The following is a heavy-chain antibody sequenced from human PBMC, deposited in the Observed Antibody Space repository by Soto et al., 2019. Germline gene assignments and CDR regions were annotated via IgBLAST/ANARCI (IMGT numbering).Heavy chain of an antibody. J-gene: IGHJ5*02. CDR3: VSKRTPRPHYDFFRGHYRFGCFDP. D-gene: IGHD3-3*01. CDR1: GGTFSSYA. V-gene: IGHV1-69*13. Sequence: SVRVSCKASGGTFSSYAISWLRQAPGQVLEWMGVIIPIFGTANYAQKFQGRVTITADESTSTAYMELSSLRSEDTAVYYCVSKRTPRPHYDFFRGHYRFGCFDPWG. CDR2: IIPIFGTA.